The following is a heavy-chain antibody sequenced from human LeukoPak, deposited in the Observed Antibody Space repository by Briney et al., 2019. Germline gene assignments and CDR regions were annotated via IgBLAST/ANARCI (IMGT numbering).Heavy chain of an antibody. CDR2: IYTSGST. CDR3: ARQKYSSSCIDY. CDR1: GYSISSGYY. D-gene: IGHD6-13*01. Sequence: SETLSLTCTVSGYSISSGYYWGWIRQPPGKGLEWIGRIYTSGSTNYNPSLKSRVTMSVDTSKNQFSLKLSSVTAADTAVYYCARQKYSSSCIDYWGQGTLVTVSS. V-gene: IGHV4-38-2*02. J-gene: IGHJ4*02.